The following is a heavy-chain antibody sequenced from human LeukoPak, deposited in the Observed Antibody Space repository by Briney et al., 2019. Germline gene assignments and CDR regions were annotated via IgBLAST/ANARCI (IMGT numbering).Heavy chain of an antibody. Sequence: GGSLRLSCAPSGFIFSRYVMSWVRQAPGKGLEWVSGISGSGGSTDYADSVKGRFTISRDNSKNTLYLQMNSLRAEDTAVYYCARFAVAGSGRGGSSRGFDYWGQGTLVTVSS. CDR1: GFIFSRYV. CDR3: ARFAVAGSGRGGSSRGFDY. CDR2: ISGSGGST. D-gene: IGHD6-13*01. V-gene: IGHV3-23*01. J-gene: IGHJ4*02.